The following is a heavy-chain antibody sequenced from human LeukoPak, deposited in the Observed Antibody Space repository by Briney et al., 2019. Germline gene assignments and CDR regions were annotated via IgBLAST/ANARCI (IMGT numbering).Heavy chain of an antibody. Sequence: HSQTLSLTCAISGDSVSSNSAAWNWIRQSPSRGLEWLGRTYYRSKWYNDYAVSVKSRITINPDTSKNQFSLQLNSVTPEDTAVYYCARDSPSYGSGSYDAFDIWGQGTMVTVSS. CDR3: ARDSPSYGSGSYDAFDI. D-gene: IGHD3-10*01. V-gene: IGHV6-1*01. CDR2: TYYRSKWYN. J-gene: IGHJ3*02. CDR1: GDSVSSNSAA.